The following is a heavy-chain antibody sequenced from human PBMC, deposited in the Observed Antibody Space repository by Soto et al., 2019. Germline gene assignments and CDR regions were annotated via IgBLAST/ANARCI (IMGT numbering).Heavy chain of an antibody. CDR1: GFTFSNAW. V-gene: IGHV3-15*01. J-gene: IGHJ3*02. Sequence: LRLSCAASGFTFSNAWMSWVRQAPGKGLEWVGRIKSKTDGGTTDYAAPVKGRFTISRDDSKNTLYLQMNSLKTEDTAVYYCTTDPPYSSEAFDIWGQGTMVTVSS. D-gene: IGHD6-13*01. CDR2: IKSKTDGGTT. CDR3: TTDPPYSSEAFDI.